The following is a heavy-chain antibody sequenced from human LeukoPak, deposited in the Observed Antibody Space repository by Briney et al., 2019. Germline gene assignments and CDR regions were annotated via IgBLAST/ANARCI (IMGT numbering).Heavy chain of an antibody. Sequence: PSETLSLTCTVSGGSITSSYWSWIQQFPGKGLEWIGYIHYTGSTNYNPSLKSRVTMLIDTSKNQFSLKLSSVTAADTAVYYCARGRYSAGDNWFDPWGQGTLVTVSS. V-gene: IGHV4-59*01. CDR1: GGSITSSY. J-gene: IGHJ5*02. CDR3: ARGRYSAGDNWFDP. D-gene: IGHD3-9*01. CDR2: IHYTGST.